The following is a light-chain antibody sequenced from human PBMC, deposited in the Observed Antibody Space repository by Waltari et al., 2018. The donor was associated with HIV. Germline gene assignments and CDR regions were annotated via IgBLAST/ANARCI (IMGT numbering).Light chain of an antibody. J-gene: IGLJ2*01. Sequence: QSVLTQPPSASGTPGQRVTISCSGSGSNIGSNFVYWYQQLPGTAPKLLIYGNNQRPSGVPDRFSGSKSGTSASLAISGLRSEDEAAYYCAAWDDSRVVFGGGTKLTVL. V-gene: IGLV1-47*02. CDR3: AAWDDSRVV. CDR1: GSNIGSNF. CDR2: GNN.